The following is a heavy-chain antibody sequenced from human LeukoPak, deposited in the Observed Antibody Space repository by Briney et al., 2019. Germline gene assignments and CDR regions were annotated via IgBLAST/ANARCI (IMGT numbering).Heavy chain of an antibody. V-gene: IGHV3-53*05. CDR1: GFTVSSNY. J-gene: IGHJ4*02. CDR2: IYSGGST. D-gene: IGHD3-3*01. CDR3: AKEKRDFWSGYYASLDY. Sequence: PGGSLRLSCAASGFTVSSNYMSWVRQAPGKGLEWVSVIYSGGSTYYADSVKGRFTISRDNSKNTLYLQMNSLRAEDTAVYYCAKEKRDFWSGYYASLDYWGQGTLVTVSS.